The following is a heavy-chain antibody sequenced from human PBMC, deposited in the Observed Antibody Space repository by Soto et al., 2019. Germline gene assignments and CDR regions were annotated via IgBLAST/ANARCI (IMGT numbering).Heavy chain of an antibody. D-gene: IGHD1-26*01. CDR3: ARFAIVGATYYFDY. CDR2: IIPIFGTA. J-gene: IGHJ4*02. V-gene: IGHV1-69*13. Sequence: ASVKVSCKASGGTFSSYAISWVRQAPGQGLEWMGGIIPIFGTANYAQKFQGRVTITADESTSTAYMELSSLRSEDTAEYYCARFAIVGATYYFDYWGQGTLVTVSS. CDR1: GGTFSSYA.